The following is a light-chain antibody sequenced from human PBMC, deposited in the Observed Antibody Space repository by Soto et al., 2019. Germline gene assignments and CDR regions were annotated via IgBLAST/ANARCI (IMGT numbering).Light chain of an antibody. Sequence: VLKQSPGTLSLSPGERATLSCRASQSVSTRSLAWYQQKPGQAPRLLISGASSRAADIPDRFSGSGSGTDFTLTISSLEPEDLAVYYCQQRSNWPRTFGQGTKVDI. CDR1: QSVSTRS. CDR2: GAS. V-gene: IGKV3D-20*02. J-gene: IGKJ1*01. CDR3: QQRSNWPRT.